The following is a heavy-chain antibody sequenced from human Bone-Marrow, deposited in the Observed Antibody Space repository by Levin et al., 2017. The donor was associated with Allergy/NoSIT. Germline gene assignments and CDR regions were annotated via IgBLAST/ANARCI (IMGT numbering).Heavy chain of an antibody. J-gene: IGHJ6*02. CDR3: ARIPDYCSSRSCYEGGMDV. CDR1: SLTTSGMC. D-gene: IGHD2-2*01. V-gene: IGHV2-70*16. CDR2: IDWDGDK. Sequence: SLTTSGMCLRWIRQPPGKALEWLARIDWDGDKFYSTSLKTRLTISKDTSINQVVLTMTNMDPVDTAPYYCARIPDYCSSRSCYEGGMDVWGQGTSVTVSS.